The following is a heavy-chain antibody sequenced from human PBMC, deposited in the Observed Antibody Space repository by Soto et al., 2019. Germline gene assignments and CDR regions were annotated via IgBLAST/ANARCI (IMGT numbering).Heavy chain of an antibody. D-gene: IGHD3-10*01. Sequence: LSLPCAPSGVSISSGRYSWSWIRQPPGQGLEWIGYIYHSGSTYYNPSLKSRVTISADRSKSQFCPKLGSGPAVCTTVYYCARGLRWLIWFGESYYFEYRGKETRVTVSA. V-gene: IGHV4-30-2*01. CDR3: ARGLRWLIWFGESYYFEY. CDR2: IYHSGST. J-gene: IGHJ4*02. CDR1: GVSISSGRYS.